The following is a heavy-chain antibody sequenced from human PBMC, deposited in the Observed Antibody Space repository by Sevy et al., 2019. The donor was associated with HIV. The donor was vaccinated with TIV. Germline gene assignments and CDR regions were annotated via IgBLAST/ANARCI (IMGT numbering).Heavy chain of an antibody. J-gene: IGHJ6*02. Sequence: GGSLRLSCAASGFTFSSYAMHWVRQAPGKGLEWVAVISYDGSNKYYADSVKGRFTISRDNSKNTLYLQMNSLRAEDKAVYYCARESVAGIYGMDVWGQGTTVTVSS. V-gene: IGHV3-30*04. D-gene: IGHD6-19*01. CDR1: GFTFSSYA. CDR3: ARESVAGIYGMDV. CDR2: ISYDGSNK.